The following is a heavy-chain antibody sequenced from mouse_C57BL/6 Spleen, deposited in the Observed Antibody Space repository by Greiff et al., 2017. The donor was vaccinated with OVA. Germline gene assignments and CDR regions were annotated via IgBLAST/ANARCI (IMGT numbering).Heavy chain of an antibody. CDR3: ARDGGLPFAY. Sequence: EVKLMESGGGLVKPGGSLKLSCAASGFPFSSYAMSWVRQTPEKRLEWVATISDGGSYTYYPDNVKGRFTISRDNAKNNLYLQMSHLKSEDTAMYYCARDGGLPFAYWGQGTLVTVSA. V-gene: IGHV5-4*01. D-gene: IGHD1-1*02. CDR1: GFPFSSYA. CDR2: ISDGGSYT. J-gene: IGHJ3*01.